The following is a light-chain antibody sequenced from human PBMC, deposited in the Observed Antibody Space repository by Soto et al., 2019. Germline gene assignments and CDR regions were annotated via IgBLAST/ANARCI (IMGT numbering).Light chain of an antibody. J-gene: IGKJ2*01. Sequence: DILMTQSPSSLSAFVGDRVTITCRASQTISNNLNWYQQKSGKAPRLLIYAASSLQSGVPSRFSGSGSGTDFTLTINSLQPEDFATYYCQQSYSTPYTFGQGTELEIK. V-gene: IGKV1-39*01. CDR2: AAS. CDR3: QQSYSTPYT. CDR1: QTISNN.